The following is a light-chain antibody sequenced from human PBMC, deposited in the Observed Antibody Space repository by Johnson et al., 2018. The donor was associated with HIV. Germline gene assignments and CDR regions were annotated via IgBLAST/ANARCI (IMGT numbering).Light chain of an antibody. CDR1: SSNIGNNF. J-gene: IGLJ1*01. CDR2: ENN. Sequence: VLTQPPSVSAAPGQKVTISCSGSSSNIGNNFVSWYQQLPGAAPKLLIYENNKRPSGIPDRFSGSKSGTSATLGITGLQTGDEADYYCGTWDSSLSADVFGTGTKVTVL. V-gene: IGLV1-51*02. CDR3: GTWDSSLSADV.